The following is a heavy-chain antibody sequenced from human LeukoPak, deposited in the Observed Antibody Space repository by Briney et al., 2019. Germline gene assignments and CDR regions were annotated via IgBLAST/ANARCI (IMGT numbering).Heavy chain of an antibody. CDR3: ARDTYYYGSGTYLRGSDY. CDR1: GYAFTSYG. V-gene: IGHV1-18*01. CDR2: ISAYNGNT. D-gene: IGHD3-10*01. J-gene: IGHJ4*02. Sequence: ASVKVSCKASGYAFTSYGISWVRQAPGQGLEWMGWISAYNGNTNYAQKLQGRVTMTTDTSTSTAYMELRSLRSDDTAVYYCARDTYYYGSGTYLRGSDYWGQGTLVTVSS.